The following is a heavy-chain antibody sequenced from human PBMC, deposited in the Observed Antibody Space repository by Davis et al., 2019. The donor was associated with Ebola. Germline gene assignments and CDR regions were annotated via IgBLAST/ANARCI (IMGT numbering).Heavy chain of an antibody. CDR2: TYYRSKWYN. V-gene: IGHV6-1*01. D-gene: IGHD5-12*01. J-gene: IGHJ4*02. CDR3: ARGVGYSGYVDY. CDR1: GDSVSSNSAA. Sequence: MPSETLSLTCALSGDSVSSNSAAWNWIRQSPSRGLEWLGRTYYRSKWYNDYAVSVKSRITINPDTSKNQFSLQLNSVTPEDTAVYYCARGVGYSGYVDYWGQGTLVTVSS.